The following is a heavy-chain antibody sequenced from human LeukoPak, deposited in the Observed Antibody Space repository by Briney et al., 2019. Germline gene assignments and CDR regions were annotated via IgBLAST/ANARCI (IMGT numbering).Heavy chain of an antibody. D-gene: IGHD6-13*01. CDR1: GYTLTELS. Sequence: GASVKVSCKVSGYTLTELSMHWVRQAPGKGLEWMGGFDPEDGETIYAQKFQGRVTMTEDTSTDTAYMELSSLRSDDTAVYYCARDLREGSSSYQIPFDYWGQGTVVTVSS. J-gene: IGHJ4*02. CDR3: ARDLREGSSSYQIPFDY. CDR2: FDPEDGET. V-gene: IGHV1-24*01.